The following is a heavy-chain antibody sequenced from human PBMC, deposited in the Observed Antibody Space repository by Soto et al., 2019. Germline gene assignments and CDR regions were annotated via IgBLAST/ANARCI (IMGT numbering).Heavy chain of an antibody. Sequence: QVQLQESGPGLVKPSQTLSLTCTVSGGSISSGDYYWSWIRQPPGKGLEWTGYIYYSGSTYYRPPLQSRVTISVDTSKNQFSLRLSCVAAADTAVYYRARDGGGYVRQGYHYGLDVWGQGTTVTVSS. CDR2: IYYSGST. J-gene: IGHJ6*02. V-gene: IGHV4-30-4*01. CDR3: ARDGGGYVRQGYHYGLDV. D-gene: IGHD5-12*01. CDR1: GGSISSGDYY.